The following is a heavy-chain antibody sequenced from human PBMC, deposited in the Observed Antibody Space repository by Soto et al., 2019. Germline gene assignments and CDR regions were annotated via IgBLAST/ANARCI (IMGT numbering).Heavy chain of an antibody. CDR3: ARGDDWAYYYYYYGMDV. V-gene: IGHV4-39*01. D-gene: IGHD3-16*01. J-gene: IGHJ6*02. CDR2: IYYSGTT. CDR1: GGSISSSSYY. Sequence: SETLSLTCTVSGGSISSSSYYWGWIRQPPGKGLEWIGSIYYSGTTYYNPSLKSRVTISVDTSKNQFSLRLSSVTAADTAVYYCARGDDWAYYYYYYGMDVWGQGTTVTVSS.